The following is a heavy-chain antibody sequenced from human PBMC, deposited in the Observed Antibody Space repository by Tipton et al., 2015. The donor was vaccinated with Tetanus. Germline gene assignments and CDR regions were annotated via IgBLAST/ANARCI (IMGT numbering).Heavy chain of an antibody. CDR1: GGSISSSSYY. CDR2: IYHRGNT. V-gene: IGHV4-39*01. J-gene: IGHJ4*02. CDR3: VGGDGSGYRFDY. Sequence: LRLSCTVSGGSISSSSYYWGWIRQSPGKGLEWIGNIYHRGNTYYNPSLKSRVAISVDTSENQLSLNLRSVTAGDTATYYCVGGDGSGYRFDYWGQGALVTVSS. D-gene: IGHD3-9*01.